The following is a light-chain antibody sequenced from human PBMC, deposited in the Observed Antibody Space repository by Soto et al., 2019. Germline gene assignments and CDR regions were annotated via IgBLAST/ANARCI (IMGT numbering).Light chain of an antibody. Sequence: IVMTQSPLSLPVTPGEPASISCRSSQSLLYSNGYNYLDWYLQRPGQSPQLLIYLASNRAPGVPDRFSGSGAGTDFTLEISRVEAEDVRVYYCMQGLQALIFGQGTRLQIQ. CDR1: QSLLYSNGYNY. J-gene: IGKJ5*01. CDR2: LAS. CDR3: MQGLQALI. V-gene: IGKV2-28*01.